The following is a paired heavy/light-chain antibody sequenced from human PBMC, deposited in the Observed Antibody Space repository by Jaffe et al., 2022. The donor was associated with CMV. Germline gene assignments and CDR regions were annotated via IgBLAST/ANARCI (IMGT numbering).Light chain of an antibody. CDR1: QSVSSSY. Sequence: EIVLTQSPGTLSLSPGERATLSCRASQSVSSSYLAWYQQKPGQAPRLLIYGASSRATGIPDRFSGSGSGTDFTLTISRLEPEDFAVYYCQQYGSSPAWTFGQGTKVEIK. V-gene: IGKV3-20*01. CDR2: GAS. J-gene: IGKJ1*01. CDR3: QQYGSSPAWT.
Heavy chain of an antibody. CDR1: GYTFTGYY. J-gene: IGHJ4*02. CDR2: INPNSGGT. CDR3: ARPSGPAYYGSGSYTLDY. V-gene: IGHV1-2*02. Sequence: QVQLVQSGAEVKKPGASVKVSCKASGYTFTGYYMHWVRQAPGQGLEWMGWINPNSGGTNYAQKFQGRVTMTRDTSISTAYMELSRLRSDDTAVYYCARPSGPAYYGSGSYTLDYWGQGTLVTVSS. D-gene: IGHD3-10*01.